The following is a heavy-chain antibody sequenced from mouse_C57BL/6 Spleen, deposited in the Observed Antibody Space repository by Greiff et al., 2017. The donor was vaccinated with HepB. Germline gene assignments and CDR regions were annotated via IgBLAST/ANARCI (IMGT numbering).Heavy chain of an antibody. CDR3: AREGSYRGYAMDY. J-gene: IGHJ4*01. CDR2: INPNNGGT. CDR1: GYTFTDYN. V-gene: IGHV1-18*01. Sequence: VQLQQSGPELVKPGASVKIPCKASGYTFTDYNMDWVKQSHGKSLEWIGDINPNNGGTIYNQKFKGKATLTVDKSSSTAYMELRSLTSEDTAVYYCAREGSYRGYAMDYWGQGTSVTVSS. D-gene: IGHD2-14*01.